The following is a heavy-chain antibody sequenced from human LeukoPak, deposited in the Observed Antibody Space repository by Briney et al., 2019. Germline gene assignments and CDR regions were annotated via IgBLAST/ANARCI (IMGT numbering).Heavy chain of an antibody. CDR2: IKEDGTEK. CDR1: GFTFW. CDR3: ARDREGYYEFWSGYYIKC. Sequence: GGSLRLSCAASGFTFWMSWVRQAPGKGLEWVANIKEDGTEKYYVDSVKGRFTISRDNAKNSLYLQMNSLRAEDTAVYYCARDREGYYEFWSGYYIKCWGQGTLLTVSS. J-gene: IGHJ4*02. V-gene: IGHV3-7*01. D-gene: IGHD3-3*01.